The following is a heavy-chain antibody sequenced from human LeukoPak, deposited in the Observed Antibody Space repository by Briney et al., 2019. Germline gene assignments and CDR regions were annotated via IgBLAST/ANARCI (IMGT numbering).Heavy chain of an antibody. CDR3: ARPYSSGWYYFDY. Sequence: ASVKVSCKASGYTFTGYYMHWARQAPGQGLEWMGWINPNSGGTNYAQKFQGRVTMTRDTSISTAYMELSRLRSDDTAVYYCARPYSSGWYYFDYWGQGTLVTVSS. J-gene: IGHJ4*02. CDR2: INPNSGGT. D-gene: IGHD6-19*01. V-gene: IGHV1-2*02. CDR1: GYTFTGYY.